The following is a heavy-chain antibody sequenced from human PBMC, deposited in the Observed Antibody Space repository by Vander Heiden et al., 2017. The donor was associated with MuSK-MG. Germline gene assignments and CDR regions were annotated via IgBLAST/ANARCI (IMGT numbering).Heavy chain of an antibody. D-gene: IGHD6-19*01. CDR3: VRAVAGTAWFDP. CDR2: IYYSGST. Sequence: QLQLQESGPGLVKPSETLSLTCPVSGGSISSSSYYWGWIRQPPGKGLEWIGSIYYSGSTYYNPALKSRVTISVDTSKNQFSLKLSSVTAADTAVYYCVRAVAGTAWFDPWGQGTLVTVSS. V-gene: IGHV4-39*01. J-gene: IGHJ5*02. CDR1: GGSISSSSYY.